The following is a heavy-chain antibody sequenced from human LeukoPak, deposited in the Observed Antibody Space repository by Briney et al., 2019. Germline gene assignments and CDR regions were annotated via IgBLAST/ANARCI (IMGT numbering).Heavy chain of an antibody. CDR3: ARLLSSGVSSSSPDY. CDR1: GGSISSYY. Sequence: SETLSLTCTVSGGSISSYYWSWIRQPPGKGLEWIGYIYYSGSTNYNPSLKSRVTISVDTSKNQFSLKLSSVSAADTAVYYCARLLSSGVSSSSPDYWGQGTLVTVSS. V-gene: IGHV4-59*08. CDR2: IYYSGST. D-gene: IGHD6-6*01. J-gene: IGHJ4*02.